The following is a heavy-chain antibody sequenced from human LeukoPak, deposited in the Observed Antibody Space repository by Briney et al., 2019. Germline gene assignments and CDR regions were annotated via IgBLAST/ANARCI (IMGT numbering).Heavy chain of an antibody. D-gene: IGHD6-25*01. CDR1: GFTFSSYS. CDR2: IKQDGTEK. V-gene: IGHV3-7*01. CDR3: ARDLILADNGGSSAHDY. Sequence: PGGSLRLSCAASGFTFSSYSMSWVRQAPGKGLEWVANIKQDGTEKYYVDSVKGRFTISRDNAKNSLYLQMNSLRDEDTAVYYCARDLILADNGGSSAHDYWGQGTLVTVSS. J-gene: IGHJ4*02.